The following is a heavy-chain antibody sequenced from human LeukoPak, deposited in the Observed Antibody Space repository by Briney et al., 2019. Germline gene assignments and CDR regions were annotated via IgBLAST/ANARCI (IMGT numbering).Heavy chain of an antibody. V-gene: IGHV4-59*01. CDR1: GGSISSYY. Sequence: PSETLSLTCTVSGGSISSYYWSWIRQPPGKGLEWIGYIYYSGSTNYNPSLKSRVTISVDTSKNQLSLKVSSVTAADTAVYYCARAPRGVGVVVAASYFDYWGQGTLVTVSS. CDR2: IYYSGST. CDR3: ARAPRGVGVVVAASYFDY. D-gene: IGHD2-15*01. J-gene: IGHJ4*02.